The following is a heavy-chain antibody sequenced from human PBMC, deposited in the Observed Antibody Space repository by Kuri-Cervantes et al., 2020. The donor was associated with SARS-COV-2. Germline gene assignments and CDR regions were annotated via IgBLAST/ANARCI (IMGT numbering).Heavy chain of an antibody. CDR1: GFTFSDYY. J-gene: IGHJ4*02. V-gene: IGHV3-66*02. D-gene: IGHD5-18*01. CDR2: IYSGGST. CDR3: VGETDTAMAFFDY. Sequence: GESLKISCAASGFTFSDYYMTWIRQAPGKGLEWVSVIYSGGSTYYADSVEGRFTISRDNSKNTLYLQMNSLRAEDTAVYYCVGETDTAMAFFDYWGQGTLVTVSS.